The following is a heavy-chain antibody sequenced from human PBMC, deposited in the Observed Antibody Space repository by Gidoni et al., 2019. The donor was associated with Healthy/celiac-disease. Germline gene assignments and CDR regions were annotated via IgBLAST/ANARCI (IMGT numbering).Heavy chain of an antibody. CDR3: AKDRGGIAARLFYYYYYYGMDV. CDR1: GFTFSSYG. D-gene: IGHD6-6*01. J-gene: IGHJ6*02. V-gene: IGHV3-30*18. CDR2: ISYDGSNK. Sequence: QVQLVESGGGVVQPGRSLRLSCAASGFTFSSYGMHWVRQAPGKGLEWVAVISYDGSNKYYADSVKGRFTISRDNSKNTLYLQMNSLRAEDTAVYYCAKDRGGIAARLFYYYYYYGMDVWGQGTTVTVSS.